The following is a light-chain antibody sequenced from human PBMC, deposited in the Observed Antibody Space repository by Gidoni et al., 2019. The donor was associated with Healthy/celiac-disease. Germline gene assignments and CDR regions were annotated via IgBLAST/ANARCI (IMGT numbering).Light chain of an antibody. V-gene: IGKV2-28*01. CDR3: MQALQTPYT. CDR1: QSLLHSNGYNY. Sequence: DIAMTQSPLSLPVTPGEPASISCRSSQSLLHSNGYNYLDWYLQKPGQSPQLLIYLGSNRASGVPDRFSGSGSGTDFTLTISRVEAEDVGVYYCMQALQTPYTFGQVTKLEIK. CDR2: LGS. J-gene: IGKJ2*01.